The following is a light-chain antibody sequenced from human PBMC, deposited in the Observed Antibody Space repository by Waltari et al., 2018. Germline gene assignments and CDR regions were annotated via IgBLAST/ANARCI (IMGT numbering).Light chain of an antibody. CDR1: QSVSSNY. Sequence: EIVLTQSPGTLSLSPGERATLSCRASQSVSSNYLAWYQQKPGQAPRLLIYGASSRATGIPDRFSGSGSGTDFTLTISSLQAEDVAVYFCQQYYSTPPTWTFGQGTKVEIK. CDR3: QQYYSTPPTWT. J-gene: IGKJ1*01. V-gene: IGKV3-20*01. CDR2: GAS.